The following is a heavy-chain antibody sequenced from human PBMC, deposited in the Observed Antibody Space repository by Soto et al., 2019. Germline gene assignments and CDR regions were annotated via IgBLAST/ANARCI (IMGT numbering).Heavy chain of an antibody. V-gene: IGHV4-4*02. Sequence: SETLSLTCAVSVGAISSSNWWSCVRQPQGKGLEWIGEIYYSGSTNYNPSLKSRVTISVDKSKNQFSLKLSSVTAADTAVYYCARCPKTGVADNWFDPWGQGTLVTVSS. CDR2: IYYSGST. CDR3: ARCPKTGVADNWFDP. D-gene: IGHD5-12*01. CDR1: VGAISSSNW. J-gene: IGHJ5*02.